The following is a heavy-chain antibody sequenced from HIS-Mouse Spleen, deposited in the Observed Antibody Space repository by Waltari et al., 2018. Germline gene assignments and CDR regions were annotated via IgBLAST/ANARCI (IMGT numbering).Heavy chain of an antibody. V-gene: IGHV4-39*01. CDR3: ARRRGWFAY. J-gene: IGHJ4*02. D-gene: IGHD6-19*01. CDR2: FYYSGST. CDR1: GGSISSRSYY. Sequence: QLQLQESGPGLVKPSETLSLTCTVSGGSISSRSYYWGWIRQPPWTGLEWIGSFYYSGSTYYNPSLQSRVTISVDTSKNQFSLTLSSVTAADTAVYYCARRRGWFAYWGQGTLVTVSS.